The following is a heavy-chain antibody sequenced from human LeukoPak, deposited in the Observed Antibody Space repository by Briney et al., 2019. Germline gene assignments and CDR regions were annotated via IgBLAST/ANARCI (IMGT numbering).Heavy chain of an antibody. J-gene: IGHJ4*02. D-gene: IGHD6-19*01. Sequence: VASVKVSCKASGYTFTGYYMHWVRQAPGQGLEWMGWINPNSGGTNYAQKFQGRVTMTRDTSISTAYMELSRLRSDDTAVYYCASSSSGWSMGYFDYWGQGTLVTVSS. CDR2: INPNSGGT. CDR3: ASSSSGWSMGYFDY. V-gene: IGHV1-2*02. CDR1: GYTFTGYY.